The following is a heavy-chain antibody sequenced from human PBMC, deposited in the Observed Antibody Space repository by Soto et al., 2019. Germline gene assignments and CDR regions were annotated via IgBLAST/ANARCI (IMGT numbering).Heavy chain of an antibody. CDR3: ARDPAP. V-gene: IGHV4-31*03. Sequence: QVQLQESGPGLVKPSETLSLTCTVSGGSITRGGYYWSWIRQHPGKGLEWIGYIYNSGTTYYNPSLKRRVTISVDTYKNQFSLKMTSVTAEDTAVYYCARDPAPWGQGTLVTVSS. J-gene: IGHJ5*02. CDR2: IYNSGTT. CDR1: GGSITRGGYY.